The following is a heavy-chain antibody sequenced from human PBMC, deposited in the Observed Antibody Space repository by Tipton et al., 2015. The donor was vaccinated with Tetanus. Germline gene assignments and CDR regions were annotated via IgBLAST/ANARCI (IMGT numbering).Heavy chain of an antibody. CDR1: GYTFTGYY. CDR3: ARDRGDYIYYGMDA. Sequence: QLVQSGAEVKRPGASLTVSCKASGYTFTGYYLYWVRQAPGQGLEWMGWIDPNSGGTIYAQKFQGRVTMTRDTSISTAYMELSRLRSDDTAVYYCARDRGDYIYYGMDAWGPGTTVTVTS. D-gene: IGHD3-22*01. CDR2: IDPNSGGT. J-gene: IGHJ6*02. V-gene: IGHV1-2*02.